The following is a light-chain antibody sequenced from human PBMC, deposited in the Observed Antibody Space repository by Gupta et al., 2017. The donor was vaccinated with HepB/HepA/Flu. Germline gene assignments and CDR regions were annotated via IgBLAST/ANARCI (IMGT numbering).Light chain of an antibody. CDR1: SNDIGGFDS. V-gene: IGLV2-14*03. J-gene: IGLJ3*02. CDR3: SSFSNTNTLVL. CDR2: DVS. Sequence: QSALTQPASVSGSPGQSITISCTGTSNDIGGFDSVSWYQHDAGQAPKLLIYDVSSRPSGVSNRFSGSKSGNTASLTIAGLQAEDEADYYCSSFSNTNTLVLFGGGTKLTVL.